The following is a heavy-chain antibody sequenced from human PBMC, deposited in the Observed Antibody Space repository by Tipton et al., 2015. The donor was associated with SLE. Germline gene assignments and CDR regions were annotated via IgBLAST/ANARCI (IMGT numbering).Heavy chain of an antibody. Sequence: SLRLSCAASGVTFSSNAMNWVRQAPGKGLEWVSYISASSTNIDYADSVKGRFTVSRDNAKNSLYLQMNSLRAEDTAVYYCASLSPYRPYGDYVGYWGQGTLVTVSS. CDR2: ISASSTNI. D-gene: IGHD4-17*01. J-gene: IGHJ4*02. CDR3: ASLSPYRPYGDYVGY. CDR1: GVTFSSNA. V-gene: IGHV3-48*01.